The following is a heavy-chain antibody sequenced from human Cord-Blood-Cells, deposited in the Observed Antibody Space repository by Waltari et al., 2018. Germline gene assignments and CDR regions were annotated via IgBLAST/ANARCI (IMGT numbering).Heavy chain of an antibody. CDR3: ARQRSYYDILTGYYAFDI. J-gene: IGHJ3*02. CDR2: IYYSGIT. V-gene: IGHV4-39*01. Sequence: QLQLQESGPGLVKPSETLSLTCTVSGGSISSSSYYWGWIRQPPGKGLEWIGSIYYSGITYYNPSLKSRVTISVDTSKNQFSLKLSSVTAADTAVYYCARQRSYYDILTGYYAFDIWGQGTMVTVSS. CDR1: GGSISSSSYY. D-gene: IGHD3-9*01.